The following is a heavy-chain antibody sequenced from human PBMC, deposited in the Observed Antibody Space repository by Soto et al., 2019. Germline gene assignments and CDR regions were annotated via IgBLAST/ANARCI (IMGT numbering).Heavy chain of an antibody. V-gene: IGHV3-53*01. CDR2: IYIDGRT. D-gene: IGHD3-22*01. CDR1: GITVGNRY. Sequence: EVQLVESGGGLVQPGASLRLSCTASGITVGNRYLSWVRQVPGKGLEWISVIYIDGRTFYADSVRVRFTISRDSSKNTLFLQMNSLRVDDTAVYYCTRDPHDNPTGDYWGQETVVTVSS. J-gene: IGHJ4*02. CDR3: TRDPHDNPTGDY.